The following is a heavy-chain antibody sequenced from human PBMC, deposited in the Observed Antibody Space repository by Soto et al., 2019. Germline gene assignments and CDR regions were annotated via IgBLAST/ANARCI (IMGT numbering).Heavy chain of an antibody. D-gene: IGHD3-16*02. J-gene: IGHJ4*01. CDR2: FDPEDGKT. CDR3: AAALLHPYAFAFGGVVAGTLDY. Sequence: QVQLVQSGAEVEKPGASVKVSCKISGYTRTRLSMHWVRQSPGKGLEWLGVFDPEDGKTVFAPKFQGRVTLTADTSADTAYMDLTRLASEDTAVYFCAAALLHPYAFAFGGVVAGTLDYWGHGSLVIVSS. V-gene: IGHV1-24*01. CDR1: GYTRTRLS.